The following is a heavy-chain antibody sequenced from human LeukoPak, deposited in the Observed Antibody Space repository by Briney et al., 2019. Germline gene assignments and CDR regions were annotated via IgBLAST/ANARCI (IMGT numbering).Heavy chain of an antibody. CDR1: GGSISHYY. D-gene: IGHD6-19*01. J-gene: IGHJ4*02. CDR2: IYYSGST. CDR3: ARHGYSSGWFDY. V-gene: IGHV4-59*08. Sequence: SETLSLTCTVFGGSISHYYWSWIRQPPGKGLEWIGYIYYSGSTNYNSSLKSRVTISVDTSKNQFSLKLSSVTAADTAVYYCARHGYSSGWFDYWGQGTLVTVSS.